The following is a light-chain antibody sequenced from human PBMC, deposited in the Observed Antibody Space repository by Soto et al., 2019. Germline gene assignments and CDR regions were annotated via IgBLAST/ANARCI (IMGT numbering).Light chain of an antibody. J-gene: IGLJ2*01. Sequence: QSVLTQPPSASGTPGQRVTISCSGSSSNIGSNTVSWYQQLPGTAPKLLIYSNKQRPSGVPDRFSGSKSGTSASLAISGLQSEDEADYYCAAWDDSLNVVFGGGTKLTVL. V-gene: IGLV1-44*01. CDR3: AAWDDSLNVV. CDR1: SSNIGSNT. CDR2: SNK.